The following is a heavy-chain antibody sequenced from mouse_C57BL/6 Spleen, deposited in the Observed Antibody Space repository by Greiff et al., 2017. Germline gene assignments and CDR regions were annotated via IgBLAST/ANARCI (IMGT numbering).Heavy chain of an antibody. CDR3: AREISIYYYGSSYNWYFDV. CDR1: GYSITSGYY. V-gene: IGHV3-6*01. D-gene: IGHD1-1*01. Sequence: EVQVVESGPGLVKPSQSLSLTCSVTGYSITSGYYWNWIRQFPGNKLEWMGYISYDGSNNYNPSLKNRISITRDTSKNQFFLKLNSVTTEDTATYYCAREISIYYYGSSYNWYFDVWGTGTTVTVSS. J-gene: IGHJ1*03. CDR2: ISYDGSN.